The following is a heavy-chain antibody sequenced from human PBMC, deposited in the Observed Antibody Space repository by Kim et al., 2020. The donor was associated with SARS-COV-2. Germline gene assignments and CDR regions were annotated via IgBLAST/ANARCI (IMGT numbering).Heavy chain of an antibody. V-gene: IGHV1-3*01. CDR1: GYTFTSYA. CDR2: INAGNGNT. J-gene: IGHJ6*02. CDR3: ARTEVAGNHYYYSGIEV. D-gene: IGHD2-15*01. Sequence: ASVKVSCKASGYTFTSYAINWVRQAPGQRLEWMGWINAGNGNTKYSQKFQGRVTITRDTSTSTAYMELSSLRSEDTAVYYCARTEVAGNHYYYSGIEVWGHGTTVTVS.